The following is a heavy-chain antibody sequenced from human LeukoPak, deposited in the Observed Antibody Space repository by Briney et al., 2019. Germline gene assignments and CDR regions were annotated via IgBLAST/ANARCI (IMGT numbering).Heavy chain of an antibody. CDR2: ISSSDSTI. CDR3: ARERYDILTGYSVDY. J-gene: IGHJ4*02. CDR1: GVTFSSYE. Sequence: GGSLRLSCAASGVTFSSYEMNWVRQAPGKGLEWVSYISSSDSTIYYADSVKGRFTISRDNAKNSLYLQMNSLRAEDTAVYYCARERYDILTGYSVDYWGQGTLVTVSS. D-gene: IGHD3-9*01. V-gene: IGHV3-48*03.